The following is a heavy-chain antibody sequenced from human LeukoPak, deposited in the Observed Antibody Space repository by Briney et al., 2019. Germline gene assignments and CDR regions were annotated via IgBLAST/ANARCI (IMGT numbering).Heavy chain of an antibody. V-gene: IGHV1-24*01. Sequence: ASVKVSCKVSGHTLAELPMSWVRQAPGKGLEWMGGYDPEDGETMYPQRFQGRVTMTEDTSTDIAYMELTSLTSEDTAVYYCATDLSGYSNGYALDSWGQGTLVTVSS. CDR3: ATDLSGYSNGYALDS. CDR1: GHTLAELP. CDR2: YDPEDGET. J-gene: IGHJ4*02. D-gene: IGHD5-18*01.